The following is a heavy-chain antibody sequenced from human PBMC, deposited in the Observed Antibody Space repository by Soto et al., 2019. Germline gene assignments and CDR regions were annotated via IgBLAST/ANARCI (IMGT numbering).Heavy chain of an antibody. CDR3: ARTPRPTYGDYADY. CDR2: LQYDGTYI. Sequence: QVQLVESGGTVVQPGTSLRLSCVASGFTFSNYGMHWARQAPGKGLEWVAYLQYDGTYIHYSDSVQGRLTISRDKSRNTLYLQMSSLRAEDTALYYCARTPRPTYGDYADYWGQGTLVTGSS. D-gene: IGHD4-17*01. CDR1: GFTFSNYG. J-gene: IGHJ4*02. V-gene: IGHV3-33*05.